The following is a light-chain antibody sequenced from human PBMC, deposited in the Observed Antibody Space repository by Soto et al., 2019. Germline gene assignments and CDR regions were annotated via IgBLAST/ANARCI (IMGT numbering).Light chain of an antibody. J-gene: IGKJ2*01. CDR2: AAS. Sequence: DAQMTQSPSSLSASVGDSVTITCRASQSIGTYLDWYKHKPGKAPKLLIYAASSLQSGVTSRFSGSGSGTDFTLAISSRQPEDFATYYCQESHSTFGQGTKLEIK. V-gene: IGKV1-39*01. CDR1: QSIGTY. CDR3: QESHST.